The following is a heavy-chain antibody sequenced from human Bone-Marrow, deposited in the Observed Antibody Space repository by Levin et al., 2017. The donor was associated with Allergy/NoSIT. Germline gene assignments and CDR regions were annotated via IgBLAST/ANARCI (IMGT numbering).Heavy chain of an antibody. CDR1: GYMFTDHA. D-gene: IGHD3-16*01. J-gene: IGHJ5*02. V-gene: IGHV1-3*01. CDR3: ARDGGGGLPPNWIDP. CDR2: INAGRSHT. Sequence: GESLKISCTASGYMFTDHALHWLRQAPGQRPEWMGWINAGRSHTKYAQKFQGRVTFTSDRSASTVYMELNSLRSEDTAMYYCARDGGGGLPPNWIDPWGQGTLVTVSS.